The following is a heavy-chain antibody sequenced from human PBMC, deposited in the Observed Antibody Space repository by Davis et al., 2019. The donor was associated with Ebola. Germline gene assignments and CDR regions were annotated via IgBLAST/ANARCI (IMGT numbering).Heavy chain of an antibody. Sequence: MPSETLSLTCTVSGGSISSYYWSWIRQPPGKGLEWIGYIYYSGSTNYNPSLKSRVTISVDTSKNQFSLKLSSVTAADTAVYYCARGPHTYGMDVWGQGTTVTVSS. CDR2: IYYSGST. J-gene: IGHJ6*02. CDR3: ARGPHTYGMDV. V-gene: IGHV4-59*12. CDR1: GGSISSYY.